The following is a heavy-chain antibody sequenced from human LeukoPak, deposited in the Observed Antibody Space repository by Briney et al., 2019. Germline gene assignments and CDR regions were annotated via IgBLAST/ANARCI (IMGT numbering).Heavy chain of an antibody. CDR1: GDSVSSNSAA. CDR3: ARHLANVRWGVNPRWFDP. CDR2: TYYRSKWYN. Sequence: SQTLSLTCAISGDSVSSNSAAWNWIRQSPSRGLEWPGRTYYRSKWYNDYAVSVKSRITINPDTSKNQFSLQLNSVTPEDTAVYYCARHLANVRWGVNPRWFDPWGQGTLVTVSS. J-gene: IGHJ5*02. V-gene: IGHV6-1*01. D-gene: IGHD3-10*02.